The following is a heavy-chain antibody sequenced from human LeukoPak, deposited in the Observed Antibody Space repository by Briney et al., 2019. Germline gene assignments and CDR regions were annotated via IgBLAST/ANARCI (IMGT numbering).Heavy chain of an antibody. CDR2: IRYDGSNK. D-gene: IGHD6-19*01. CDR3: AKVSGSGWYLDY. J-gene: IGHJ4*02. CDR1: GFTFSSDG. V-gene: IGHV3-30*02. Sequence: GGSLRLSCAASGFTFSSDGMHWVRQAPGEGLEWVAFIRYDGSNKYYADSVKGRFTISRDNSKNTLYLQMNSLGAEDTAVYYCAKVSGSGWYLDYWGQGTLVTVSS.